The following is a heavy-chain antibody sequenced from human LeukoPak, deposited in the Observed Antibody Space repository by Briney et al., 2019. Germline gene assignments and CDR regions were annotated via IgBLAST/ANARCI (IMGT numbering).Heavy chain of an antibody. CDR3: ARARNNYDSSGFSALDY. V-gene: IGHV3-33*08. CDR1: GFTFSSYG. J-gene: IGHJ4*02. CDR2: LRYDGTNK. Sequence: GGSLRLSCAASGFTFSSYGMHWVRRAPGKGLQWVASLRYDGTNKYHADSVKGRFTISRDNSQSTLYLQMNSLRAEDTAVYYCARARNNYDSSGFSALDYWGQGTLVTVSS. D-gene: IGHD3-22*01.